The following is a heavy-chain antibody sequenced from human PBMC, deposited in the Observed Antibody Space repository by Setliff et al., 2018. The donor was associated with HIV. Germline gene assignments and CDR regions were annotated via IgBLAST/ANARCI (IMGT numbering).Heavy chain of an antibody. J-gene: IGHJ4*02. D-gene: IGHD3-22*01. CDR2: IVPIFDTV. CDR1: GGTFSSYA. Sequence: SVKVSCKASGGTFSSYAISWVRQAPGQGLEWMGGIVPIFDTVNYAENFQGRVTITADESTSTAYMELSSLGSEDTAVYYCGRNRGNGWYYYDSWGQGTLVTVSS. CDR3: GRNRGNGWYYYDS. V-gene: IGHV1-69*13.